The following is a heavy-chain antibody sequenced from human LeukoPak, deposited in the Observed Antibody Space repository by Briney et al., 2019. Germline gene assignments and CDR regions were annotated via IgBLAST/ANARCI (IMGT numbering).Heavy chain of an antibody. V-gene: IGHV4-39*01. Sequence: PSETLSLTCTVSDGSISSSSYYWGWIRQPPGKGLEWIGNIYYSASTYYNPSLKSRVTISVDTSKNQFSLKLSSVTAADTAVYYCARHVPSGYYYYYMDVWGKGTTVTVSS. J-gene: IGHJ6*03. CDR1: DGSISSSSYY. CDR2: IYYSAST. D-gene: IGHD3-10*02. CDR3: ARHVPSGYYYYYMDV.